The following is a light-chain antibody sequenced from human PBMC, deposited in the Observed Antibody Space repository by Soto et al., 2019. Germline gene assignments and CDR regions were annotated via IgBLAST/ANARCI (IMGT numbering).Light chain of an antibody. CDR2: EVS. V-gene: IGLV2-14*01. CDR1: SSDVGRYNY. Sequence: SALTQPASVSGSPGQSITISCTGTSSDVGRYNYVSWYQHHPGKAPKLIIYEVSSRPSGVPGRFSGSKSGNTASLTISGLQAEDEADYYCSSYTTSITYVFGSGTKVTVL. J-gene: IGLJ1*01. CDR3: SSYTTSITYV.